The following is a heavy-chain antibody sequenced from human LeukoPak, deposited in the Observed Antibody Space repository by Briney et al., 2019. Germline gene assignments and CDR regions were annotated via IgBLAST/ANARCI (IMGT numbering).Heavy chain of an antibody. J-gene: IGHJ4*02. Sequence: GRSLRLSCAASGFTFSSYGMHWVRQAPGKGLEWVAVISYDGSNKYYADSVKGRFTISRDNSKNTLYLQMNSLRAVDTAVYYCAKDDTSSGWFSNFDYWGQGTLVTVSS. CDR2: ISYDGSNK. V-gene: IGHV3-30*18. CDR3: AKDDTSSGWFSNFDY. D-gene: IGHD6-19*01. CDR1: GFTFSSYG.